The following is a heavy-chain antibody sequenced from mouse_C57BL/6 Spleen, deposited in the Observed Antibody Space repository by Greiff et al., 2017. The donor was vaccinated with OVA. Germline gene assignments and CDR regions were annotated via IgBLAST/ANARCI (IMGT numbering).Heavy chain of an antibody. Sequence: QVQLKQSGPELVKPGASVKISCKASGYAFSSSWMNWVKQRPGKGLEWIGRIYPGDGDTNYNGKFKGKATLTADKSSSTAYMQLSSLTSEDSAVYFCARGYVNPFDYWGQGTTLTVSS. J-gene: IGHJ2*01. CDR1: GYAFSSSW. CDR2: IYPGDGDT. CDR3: ARGYVNPFDY. V-gene: IGHV1-82*01.